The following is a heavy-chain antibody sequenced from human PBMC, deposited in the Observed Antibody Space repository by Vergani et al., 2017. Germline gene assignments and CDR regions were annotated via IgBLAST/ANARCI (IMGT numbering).Heavy chain of an antibody. CDR1: GGSFSTGGQS. CDR2: IYTSGAT. D-gene: IGHD2-21*01. Sequence: QVQLQESGPGLVKPSQTLSLTCTVSGGSFSTGGQSWAWLRQSAGKGLEWIGRIYTSGATNYNPSLRGRAIMSVDASKKRFSLKCTSVTAAGTAVYYCARDGGECDKVALDVWGQGTKVTVTS. J-gene: IGHJ3*01. V-gene: IGHV4-61*02. CDR3: ARDGGECDKVALDV.